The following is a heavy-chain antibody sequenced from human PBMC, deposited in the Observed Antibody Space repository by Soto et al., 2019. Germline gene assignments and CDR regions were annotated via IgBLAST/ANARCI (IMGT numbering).Heavy chain of an antibody. Sequence: GESLKISCKGSGYSFTSYWIGWVRQMPGKGLEWMGIIYPGDSDTRYSPSFQGQVTISADKSISTAYLQWSSLKASDTAMYYCARHRYSSSSIYYYYMDVWGKGTTVTVSS. D-gene: IGHD6-6*01. J-gene: IGHJ6*03. V-gene: IGHV5-51*01. CDR2: IYPGDSDT. CDR3: ARHRYSSSSIYYYYMDV. CDR1: GYSFTSYW.